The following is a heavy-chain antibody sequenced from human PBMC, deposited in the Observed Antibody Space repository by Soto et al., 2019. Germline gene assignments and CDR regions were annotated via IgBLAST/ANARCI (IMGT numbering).Heavy chain of an antibody. CDR2: IKEVGSEK. J-gene: IGHJ4*02. V-gene: IGHV3-7*01. CDR1: GFTFSNYW. Sequence: EVQLVESGGCLVQPGGALRLSCAASGFTFSNYWMTWIRQAPGKGLEWVANIKEVGSEKHYVDSVKGRFTISRDNAKNSLYLQMNSLRVEDTAVYFCSREVVVGAKALNYGGQGALVTVSS. D-gene: IGHD1-26*01. CDR3: SREVVVGAKALNY.